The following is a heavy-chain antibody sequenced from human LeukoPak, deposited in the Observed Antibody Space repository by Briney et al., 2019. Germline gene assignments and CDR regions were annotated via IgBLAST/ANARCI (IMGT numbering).Heavy chain of an antibody. CDR2: INPNSGGT. V-gene: IGHV1-2*06. CDR3: AVITMVRGVMLHY. Sequence: GASVKVSCKASGYTFTGYYMHWVQQAPGQGLEWMGRINPNSGGTNYAQKFQGRVTMTRDTSISTAYMELSRLRSDDTAVYYCAVITMVRGVMLHYWGQGTLVTVSS. CDR1: GYTFTGYY. D-gene: IGHD3-10*01. J-gene: IGHJ4*02.